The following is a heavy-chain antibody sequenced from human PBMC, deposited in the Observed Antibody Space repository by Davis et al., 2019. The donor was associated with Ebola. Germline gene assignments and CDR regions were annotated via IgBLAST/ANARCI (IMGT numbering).Heavy chain of an antibody. J-gene: IGHJ6*02. Sequence: MPSETLSLTCTVSGGSISSGDYYWSWIRQPPGKGLEWIGYIYYSGSTYYNPSLKSRVTISVDTSKNQFSLKLSSVTAADTAVYYCARGFVVVPAATGGMDVWGQGTTVTVSS. V-gene: IGHV4-30-4*01. D-gene: IGHD2-2*01. CDR3: ARGFVVVPAATGGMDV. CDR2: IYYSGST. CDR1: GGSISSGDYY.